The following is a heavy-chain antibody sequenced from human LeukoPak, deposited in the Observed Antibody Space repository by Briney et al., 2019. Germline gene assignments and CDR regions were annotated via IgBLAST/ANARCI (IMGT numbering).Heavy chain of an antibody. D-gene: IGHD1-26*01. CDR2: IYYSGST. CDR1: GGSISSSSYY. Sequence: SETLSLTCTVSGGSISSSSYYWGWIRQPPGKGLEWIGSIYYSGSTYYNPSLKSRVTISVDTSKNQFSLKLSSVTAADTAVYYCARASGSYGLDAFDIWGQGTMVTVSS. CDR3: ARASGSYGLDAFDI. J-gene: IGHJ3*02. V-gene: IGHV4-39*01.